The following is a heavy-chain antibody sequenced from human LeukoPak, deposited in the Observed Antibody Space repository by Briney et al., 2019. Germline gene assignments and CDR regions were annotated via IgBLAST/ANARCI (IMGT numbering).Heavy chain of an antibody. Sequence: PAGSLRLSCAVSGFTFSSYNMKWVRQAPGKGLEWVSSITSGSSYIYYADSVKGRFTISRDNAKHSLYLQMNSLRAEDTAVYYCARDPYSGSYGNYYYYFMDVWGKGTTVTISS. CDR2: ITSGSSYI. CDR3: ARDPYSGSYGNYYYYFMDV. D-gene: IGHD1-26*01. V-gene: IGHV3-21*01. CDR1: GFTFSSYN. J-gene: IGHJ6*03.